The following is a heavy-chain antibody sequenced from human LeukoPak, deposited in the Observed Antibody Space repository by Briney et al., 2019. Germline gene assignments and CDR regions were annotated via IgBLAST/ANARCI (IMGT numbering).Heavy chain of an antibody. J-gene: IGHJ4*02. D-gene: IGHD3-22*01. Sequence: ASVKVSCKASGYTFTSYDINWVRQATGQGLEWMGWMNPNSGNTNYAQKLQGRVTMTTDTSTSTAYMELRSLRSDDTAVYYCARDYYDSSGCDYWGQGTLVTVSS. CDR3: ARDYYDSSGCDY. CDR2: MNPNSGNT. V-gene: IGHV1-18*01. CDR1: GYTFTSYD.